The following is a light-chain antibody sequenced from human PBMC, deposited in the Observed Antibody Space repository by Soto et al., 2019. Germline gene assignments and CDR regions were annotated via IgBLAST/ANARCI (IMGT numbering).Light chain of an antibody. CDR2: GAS. J-gene: IGKJ1*01. CDR1: QSVSSN. CDR3: PQYNNWPLT. V-gene: IGKV3-15*01. Sequence: EIVMAQSPATLSVSPGERATLSCRASQSVSSNLAWYQQKPGQAPRLLIYGASTRATGIPARLSGSGSGTEFTLTISSLQSEDFAVYYCPQYNNWPLTFGQGTKLEIK.